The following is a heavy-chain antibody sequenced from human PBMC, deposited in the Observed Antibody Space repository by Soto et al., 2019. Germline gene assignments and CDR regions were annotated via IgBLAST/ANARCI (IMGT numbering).Heavy chain of an antibody. V-gene: IGHV3-21*01. CDR2: ISSSSFSI. D-gene: IGHD6-6*01. Sequence: EVQLVESGGGLVKPGGSLRLSCAASGFTFSSYSMNWVRQAPGKGLEWVSSISSSSFSINYADSVKGRFSISRDNAQHSLHLQTPNLRAEDAAVYYCARNESSNIYGMDVWGQGTTVTVSS. CDR3: ARNESSNIYGMDV. J-gene: IGHJ6*02. CDR1: GFTFSSYS.